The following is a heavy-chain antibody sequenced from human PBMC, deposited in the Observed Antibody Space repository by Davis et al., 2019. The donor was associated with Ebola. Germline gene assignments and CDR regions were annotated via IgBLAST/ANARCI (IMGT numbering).Heavy chain of an antibody. CDR1: DASISGHY. CDR2: ISGSGRT. CDR3: ARVGHGAY. V-gene: IGHV4-59*11. J-gene: IGHJ4*02. Sequence: PSETLSLTCTVSDASISGHYWNWIRQPPGKGLEWIGFISGSGRTSYNPSLKSRITISADTSKNQFSLNLSSVTAADTAVYFCARVGHGAYWGQGTLVTVSS.